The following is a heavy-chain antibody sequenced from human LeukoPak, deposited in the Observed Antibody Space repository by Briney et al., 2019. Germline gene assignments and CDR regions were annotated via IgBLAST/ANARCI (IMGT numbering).Heavy chain of an antibody. CDR1: GGSISSYY. CDR2: IYTSGST. D-gene: IGHD3-22*01. Sequence: SETLSLTCTVSGGSISSYYWSWIRQPAGKGLEWIGGIYTSGSTNYNPSLKSRVTMSVDTSKKQFSLKLSSVPAADTAVYYCARLAYYYRSGFRRIRQYYLDNWGQRTLVTVSS. CDR3: ARLAYYYRSGFRRIRQYYLDN. J-gene: IGHJ4*02. V-gene: IGHV4-4*07.